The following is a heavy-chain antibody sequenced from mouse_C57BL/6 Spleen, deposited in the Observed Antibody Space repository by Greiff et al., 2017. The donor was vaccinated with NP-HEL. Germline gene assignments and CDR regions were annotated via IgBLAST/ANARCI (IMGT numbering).Heavy chain of an antibody. Sequence: EVKLVESGGGLVQPGGSLSLSCAASGFTFTDYYMSWVRQPPGKALAWLGFIRNKANGYTTESSASVKGRFTISRDNSQSILYLQMNALRAEDSATYYCARYGGDYWGQGTSVTVSS. J-gene: IGHJ4*01. CDR2: IRNKANGYTT. CDR1: GFTFTDYY. V-gene: IGHV7-3*01. CDR3: ARYGGDY.